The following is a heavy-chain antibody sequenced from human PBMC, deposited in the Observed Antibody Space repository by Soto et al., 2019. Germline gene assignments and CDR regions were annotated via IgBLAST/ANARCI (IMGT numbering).Heavy chain of an antibody. CDR2: IKQDGSEK. CDR1: GFTFSSYW. Sequence: PGGSLRLSCAASGFTFSSYWMSWVRQAPGKGLEWVANIKQDGSEKYYVDSVKGRFTISRDNAKNSLYLQMNSLRAEDTAVYYCARGDYYDSSGLLSYFDYWGQGTLVTVSS. V-gene: IGHV3-7*03. J-gene: IGHJ4*02. D-gene: IGHD3-22*01. CDR3: ARGDYYDSSGLLSYFDY.